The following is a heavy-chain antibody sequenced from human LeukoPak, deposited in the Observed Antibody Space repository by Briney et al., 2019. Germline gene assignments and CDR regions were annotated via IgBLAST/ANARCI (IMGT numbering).Heavy chain of an antibody. CDR1: GVSISSGGFY. CDR3: ARARNLDRFLEWLSLNWFDP. D-gene: IGHD3-3*01. CDR2: IYYSGST. V-gene: IGHV4-31*02. J-gene: IGHJ5*02. Sequence: PSETLSLTCTVSGVSISSGGFYWSWIRHHPGKGLEWIGYIYYSGSTYYNPSLKSRVTISVDTPKNKFSLKLSSLSPAHTAVCVWARARNLDRFLEWLSLNWFDPWGQGTLVTVSS.